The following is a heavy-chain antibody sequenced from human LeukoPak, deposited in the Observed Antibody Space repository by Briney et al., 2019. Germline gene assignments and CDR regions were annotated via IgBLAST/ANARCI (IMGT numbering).Heavy chain of an antibody. J-gene: IGHJ4*02. D-gene: IGHD2-15*01. CDR3: ARRSGGLDY. Sequence: GESLKISCKASGYSFTTYWIGWVRQMPGKGLEWMGIISPGDSDTRYSPSFQGQVTMSADKSINTAYLQWNSLRASDTAMYYCARRSGGLDYWGQGTLVTVSS. CDR2: ISPGDSDT. CDR1: GYSFTTYW. V-gene: IGHV5-51*01.